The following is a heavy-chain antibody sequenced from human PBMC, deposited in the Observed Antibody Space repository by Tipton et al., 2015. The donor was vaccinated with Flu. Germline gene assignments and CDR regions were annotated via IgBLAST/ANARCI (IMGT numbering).Heavy chain of an antibody. CDR3: AKDVGYTSGWYLIDS. Sequence: SLRLSCAASGFTFSSCAMIWVRQAPGRGLEWVTAISGNGGITYYVDSVKGRFTISRDNSKNTLYLQMNSLRAEDTAVYYCAKDVGYTSGWYLIDSWGQGTLVTVSS. CDR2: ISGNGGIT. V-gene: IGHV3-23*01. J-gene: IGHJ4*02. CDR1: GFTFSSCA. D-gene: IGHD6-19*01.